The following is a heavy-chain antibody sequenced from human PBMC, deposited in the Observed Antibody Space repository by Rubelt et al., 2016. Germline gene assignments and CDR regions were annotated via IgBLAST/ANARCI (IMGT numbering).Heavy chain of an antibody. D-gene: IGHD6-13*01. CDR1: GGTFSSYA. V-gene: IGHV1-69*01. CDR3: AREQQRVVGWFDP. J-gene: IGHJ5*02. CDR2: VIPIFGTA. Sequence: QVQLVQSGAEVKKPGSSVKVSCKASGGTFSSYAISWVRQAPGQGLEWMGGVIPIFGTANYVTVTRRRDSVNAGASTTMSYMLLRSLSSEGTAVYFCAREQQRVVGWFDPWRQGTLVTVSS.